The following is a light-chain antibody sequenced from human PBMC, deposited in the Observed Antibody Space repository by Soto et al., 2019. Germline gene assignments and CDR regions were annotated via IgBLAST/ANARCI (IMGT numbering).Light chain of an antibody. CDR1: QSVSSNS. CDR2: AAS. V-gene: IGKV3-20*01. Sequence: EIVLTQSQATLSLSPGESATLSCRTSQSVSSNSLAWHQQKPGQAPRLLMYAASSRAAGIPDRFSGSGSGTDFTLTISRLEPEDFAVYYCQQHGSWGITFGPGTKVDIK. CDR3: QQHGSWGIT. J-gene: IGKJ3*01.